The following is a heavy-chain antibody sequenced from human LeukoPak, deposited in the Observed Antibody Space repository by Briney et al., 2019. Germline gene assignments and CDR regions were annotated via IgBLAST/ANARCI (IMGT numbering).Heavy chain of an antibody. J-gene: IGHJ4*02. CDR2: ISSNGGST. CDR1: GLTFSSCC. V-gene: IGHV3-64D*09. Sequence: GGSLTLSCSASGLTFSSCCMHWVRQPPGKGLDYVSGISSNGGSTDYADSMKGRFTISRDNSKNTLYLQMGSLRVEDTTVYYCVSLLDDYWGQGTLVTVSS. CDR3: VSLLDDY.